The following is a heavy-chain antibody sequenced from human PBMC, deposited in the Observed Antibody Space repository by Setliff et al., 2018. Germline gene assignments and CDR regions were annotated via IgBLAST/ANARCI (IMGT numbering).Heavy chain of an antibody. D-gene: IGHD2-21*02. Sequence: GESLKLSCAASGFTFSSLWMSWVRQAPGKGPEWVANINQDGSAKFYVDSVKGRFTISRDNAKNSLYLEMNSLRADDTAVYFCARDLTIDDCGGDCHLPFYYYYLDVWGKGTTVTVSS. V-gene: IGHV3-7*01. CDR3: ARDLTIDDCGGDCHLPFYYYYLDV. CDR2: INQDGSAK. CDR1: GFTFSSLW. J-gene: IGHJ6*03.